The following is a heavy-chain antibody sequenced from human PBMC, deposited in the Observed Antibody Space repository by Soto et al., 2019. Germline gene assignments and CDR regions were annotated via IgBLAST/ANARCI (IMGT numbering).Heavy chain of an antibody. CDR2: IYYSGST. J-gene: IGHJ5*02. D-gene: IGHD3-22*01. CDR1: GGSISSSSYY. CDR3: ARADHPGGYYDSSALNWFDP. Sequence: SETLSLTCTVSGGSISSSSYYWGWIRQPPGKGLEWIGSIYYSGSTYYNPSLKSRVTISVDTSKNQFSLKLSSVTAADTAVYYCARADHPGGYYDSSALNWFDPWGQGTLVTVSS. V-gene: IGHV4-39*01.